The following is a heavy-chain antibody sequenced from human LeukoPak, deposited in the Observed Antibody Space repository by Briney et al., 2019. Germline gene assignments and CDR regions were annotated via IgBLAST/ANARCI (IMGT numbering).Heavy chain of an antibody. V-gene: IGHV1-2*02. CDR3: ARVPYSSSTPFDY. D-gene: IGHD6-6*01. CDR1: GYTFTAFH. CDR2: IHPNSGAT. Sequence: ASVRVSCKASGYTFTAFHMHWVRQAPGQGPEWMGSIHPNSGATNYAQKFQGRVTMTRDTSISTAYMELSRLRSDDTAVYYCARVPYSSSTPFDYWGQGTLVTVSS. J-gene: IGHJ4*02.